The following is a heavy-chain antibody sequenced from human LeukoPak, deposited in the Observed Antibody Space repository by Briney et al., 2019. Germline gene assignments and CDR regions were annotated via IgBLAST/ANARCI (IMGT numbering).Heavy chain of an antibody. CDR2: LSGSGSNT. Sequence: GGSLRLSCAASGFTFSTYAMTWVRQAPGKGLEWVSSLSGSGSNTYYADSVKGRFTISRDNARDTLYLQMNSLRVEDTAVYYCAKDLLAAGFSTWFDPWGQGTLVTVSP. D-gene: IGHD6-13*01. CDR1: GFTFSTYA. J-gene: IGHJ5*02. V-gene: IGHV3-23*01. CDR3: AKDLLAAGFSTWFDP.